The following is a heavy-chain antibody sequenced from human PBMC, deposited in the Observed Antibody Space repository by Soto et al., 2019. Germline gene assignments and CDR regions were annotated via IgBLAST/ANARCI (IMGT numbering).Heavy chain of an antibody. CDR3: ARVPSPFDFYYAMDV. D-gene: IGHD3-16*01. CDR2: IYYSGST. J-gene: IGHJ6*02. V-gene: IGHV4-59*08. CDR1: GGSISSYY. Sequence: SETLALTCTVSGGSISSYYWNWIRQPPGKGLEWIGYIYYSGSTNYNPSLKSRLTMSLDTSQNQFSLKLNSVTAADTAVYFCARVPSPFDFYYAMDVWGQGTTVTVSS.